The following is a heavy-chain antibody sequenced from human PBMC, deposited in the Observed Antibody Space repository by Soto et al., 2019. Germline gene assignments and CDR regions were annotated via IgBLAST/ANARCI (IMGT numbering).Heavy chain of an antibody. Sequence: NPGGSLRLSCAASGFTFSSYSMNWVRQAPGKGLEWVSSISSSSSYIYYADSVKGRFTISRDNAKNSLYLQMNSLRAEDTAVYYCARDDYSTVGSGTYYYGMDVWGQGTTVTVSS. CDR2: ISSSSSYI. J-gene: IGHJ6*02. V-gene: IGHV3-21*01. CDR1: GFTFSSYS. CDR3: ARDDYSTVGSGTYYYGMDV. D-gene: IGHD4-4*01.